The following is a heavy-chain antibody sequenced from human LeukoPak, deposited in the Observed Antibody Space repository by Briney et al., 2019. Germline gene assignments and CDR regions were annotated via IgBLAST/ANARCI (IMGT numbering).Heavy chain of an antibody. V-gene: IGHV4-59*08. CDR1: GASFTSNY. CDR3: ARLDCGGDCYVDS. CDR2: IYYSETT. J-gene: IGHJ4*02. D-gene: IGHD2-21*02. Sequence: SETLSLTCTVSGASFTSNYWSWIRQPPGKGLEWIGYIYYSETTTYNPSLERRVTMSVDMSKTQFSLRLTSVTATDPAVYYCARLDCGGDCYVDSWGQGTLVTVSS.